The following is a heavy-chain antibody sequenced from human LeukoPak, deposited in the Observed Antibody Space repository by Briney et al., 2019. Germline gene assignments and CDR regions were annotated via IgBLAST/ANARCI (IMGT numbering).Heavy chain of an antibody. CDR1: GGTFSSYA. J-gene: IGHJ4*02. D-gene: IGHD3-3*01. V-gene: IGHV1-69*04. CDR2: IIPILGIA. Sequence: RRASVKVSCRASGGTFSSYAISWVRQAPGQGLEWMGRIIPILGIANYAQKFQGRVTITADKSTSTAYMELSSLRSEDTAVYYCASQSGAARNLFDYWGQGTLVTVSS. CDR3: ASQSGAARNLFDY.